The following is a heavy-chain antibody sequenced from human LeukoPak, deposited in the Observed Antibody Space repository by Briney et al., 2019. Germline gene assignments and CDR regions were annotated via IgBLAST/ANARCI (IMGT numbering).Heavy chain of an antibody. CDR2: IYSGTI. CDR3: ARGPPIRGYRYGYDTGYYYSYSMDV. V-gene: IGHV3-53*01. CDR1: GFTVSSNS. J-gene: IGHJ6*03. D-gene: IGHD5-18*01. Sequence: GGSLRLSCTVSGFTVSSNSMSWVRQAPGKGLEWVSFIYSGTIHYSDSVKGRFTISRDNSKNTLYLQMNSLRAEGTAVYYCARGPPIRGYRYGYDTGYYYSYSMDVWGKGTTVTISS.